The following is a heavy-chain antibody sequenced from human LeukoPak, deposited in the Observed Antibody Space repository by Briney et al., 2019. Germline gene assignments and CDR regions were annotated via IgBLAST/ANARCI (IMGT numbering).Heavy chain of an antibody. CDR3: ARPQYSSDWYYFDY. CDR1: GFTFNTYS. J-gene: IGHJ4*02. CDR2: ISSTGGTI. D-gene: IGHD6-13*01. Sequence: GGSLRLSCEASGFTFNTYSLSWVRQAPGKGLEWISYISSTGGTIYYADSVKGRFTISRDNSKNTLYLQMSSLRAEDTAVYYCARPQYSSDWYYFDYWGQGTLVTVSS. V-gene: IGHV3-48*01.